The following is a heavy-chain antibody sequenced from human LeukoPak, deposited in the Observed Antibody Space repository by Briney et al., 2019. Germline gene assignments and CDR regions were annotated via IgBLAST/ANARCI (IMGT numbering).Heavy chain of an antibody. J-gene: IGHJ4*02. V-gene: IGHV3-30-3*01. CDR1: GFTFSIYA. D-gene: IGHD3-22*01. CDR3: ARSYYYDSSGYPTHFDY. Sequence: RRSLRLSCVAPGFTFSIYAMHWVRQAPGKGLESVAVISYDVINKYYADSVKGRFTISRDNSKNTLYLQMNSLRAEDTALYYCARSYYYDSSGYPTHFDYWGQGALVTVSS. CDR2: ISYDVINK.